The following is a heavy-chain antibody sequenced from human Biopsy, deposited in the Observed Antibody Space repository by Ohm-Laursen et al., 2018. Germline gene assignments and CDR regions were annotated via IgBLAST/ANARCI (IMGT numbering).Heavy chain of an antibody. V-gene: IGHV4-59*01. CDR2: VYYTGST. CDR3: ARDRGYYSDRTVPGYFDL. D-gene: IGHD3-22*01. J-gene: IGHJ2*01. Sequence: PSQTLSLTCTVSGDSISSNYWSWIRQPPGKGLQWIGYVYYTGSTDYNPSLQSRVTISVDTSKNHFSLRLRSVTPADTAIYYCARDRGYYSDRTVPGYFDLWGRGTLVTVSS. CDR1: GDSISSNY.